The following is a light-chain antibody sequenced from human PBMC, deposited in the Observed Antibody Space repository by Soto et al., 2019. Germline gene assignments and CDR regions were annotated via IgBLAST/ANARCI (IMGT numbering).Light chain of an antibody. V-gene: IGKV3-15*01. CDR3: QQYNNWPRT. CDR2: DAS. J-gene: IGKJ1*01. Sequence: IVMTHSPDTLSGSPGERATLSCRASQSVRSKLAWYQQKNGQAPRLLIYDASTRATGIPARFSGSGYGTEFNLTISSLQPEDFAVYYCQQYNNWPRTFGQGTKVDIK. CDR1: QSVRSK.